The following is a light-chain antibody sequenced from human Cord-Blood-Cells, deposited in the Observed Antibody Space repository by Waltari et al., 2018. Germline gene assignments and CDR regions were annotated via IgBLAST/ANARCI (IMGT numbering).Light chain of an antibody. CDR3: NSRDSSGNHLV. Sequence: SSELTQDPAVSVALGQTVRITCQGASLRSYYASWYQQKTGQAPVLVIYGKNNRPSGIPDRFSGSSSGNTASVTITGAQAEDEADYYCNSRDSSGNHLVFGGGTKLTVL. CDR1: SLRSYY. CDR2: GKN. J-gene: IGLJ3*02. V-gene: IGLV3-19*01.